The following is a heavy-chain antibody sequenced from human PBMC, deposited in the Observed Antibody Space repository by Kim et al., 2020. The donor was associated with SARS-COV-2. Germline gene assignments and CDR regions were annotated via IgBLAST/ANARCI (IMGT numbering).Heavy chain of an antibody. V-gene: IGHV3-64D*06. CDR1: GFTFSGYA. CDR3: VKDEGGYAWLRPHYYYYYGMDV. J-gene: IGHJ6*02. D-gene: IGHD5-12*01. Sequence: GGSLRLSCSASGFTFSGYAMHWVRQAPGKGLEYVSAISSNGGSTYYADSVKGRFTISRDNSKNTLYLQMSSLRAEDTAVYYCVKDEGGYAWLRPHYYYYYGMDVWGQGTTVTVSS. CDR2: ISSNGGST.